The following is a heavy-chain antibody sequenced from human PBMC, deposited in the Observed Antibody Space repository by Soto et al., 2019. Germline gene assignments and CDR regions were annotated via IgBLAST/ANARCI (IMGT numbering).Heavy chain of an antibody. D-gene: IGHD1-26*01. CDR2: ISYDGSNK. CDR3: AKDVVVGATTGLGDYYYYYGMDV. J-gene: IGHJ6*02. V-gene: IGHV3-30*18. Sequence: PGGSLRLSCAASGFTFSSYGMHWVRQAPGKGLEWVAVISYDGSNKYYADSVKGRFTISRGNSKNTLYLQMNSLRAEGTAVYYCAKDVVVGATTGLGDYYYYYGMDVWGQGTTVTVSS. CDR1: GFTFSSYG.